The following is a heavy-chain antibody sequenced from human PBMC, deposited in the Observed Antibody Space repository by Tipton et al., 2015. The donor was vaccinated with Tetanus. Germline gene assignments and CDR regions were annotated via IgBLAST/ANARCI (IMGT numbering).Heavy chain of an antibody. CDR3: ARGEEYDILTGYPDAFDI. CDR2: MNPNSGNT. V-gene: IGHV1-8*01. D-gene: IGHD3-9*01. CDR1: GYTFTSYD. J-gene: IGHJ3*02. Sequence: QLVQSGAEVKKPGASVKVSCKASGYTFTSYDINWVRQATGQGLEWMGWMNPNSGNTGYAQKFQGRVTMTRNTSISTAYMELSSLRSEDTAVYYCARGEEYDILTGYPDAFDIWGQGTMVTVSS.